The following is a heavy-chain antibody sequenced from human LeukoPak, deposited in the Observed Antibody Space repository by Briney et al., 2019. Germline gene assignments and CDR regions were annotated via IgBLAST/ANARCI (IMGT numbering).Heavy chain of an antibody. V-gene: IGHV3-11*06. Sequence: GGSLRLSCAASGFTFSDYYMSWIRQVPGKGLEWVSYISSSGSYTIYADSVKGRFTISRDNAKNSLYLQMNSLRAEDTAVYYCARLKYGSPQHWGQGTLVTVSS. CDR1: GFTFSDYY. D-gene: IGHD1-26*01. CDR3: ARLKYGSPQH. J-gene: IGHJ1*01. CDR2: ISSSGSYT.